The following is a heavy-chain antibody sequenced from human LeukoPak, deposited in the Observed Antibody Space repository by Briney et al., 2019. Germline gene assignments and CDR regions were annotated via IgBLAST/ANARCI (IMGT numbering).Heavy chain of an antibody. J-gene: IGHJ6*02. CDR2: ISYDGSNK. CDR1: GFTFSSYA. CDR3: ASISRYLGSHHTYYYYYGMDV. V-gene: IGHV3-30-3*01. Sequence: GGSLRLSCAASGFTFSSYAMHWVRQAPCKGLEGVAVISYDGSNKYYADSVKGRFTISRDNSKNTLYLQMNSLRAEDTAVYYCASISRYLGSHHTYYYYYGMDVWGQGTTVTVSS. D-gene: IGHD3-9*01.